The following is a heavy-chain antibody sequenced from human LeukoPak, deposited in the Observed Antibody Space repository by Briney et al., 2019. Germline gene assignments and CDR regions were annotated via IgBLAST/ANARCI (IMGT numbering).Heavy chain of an antibody. CDR1: GFTFSIYA. J-gene: IGHJ4*02. Sequence: GGSLRLSCAASGFTFSIYAMTWVRQAPGKGLERVSTISVSGAGTYYADSVKGRFTISRDTSKNTLYLQMNSLRVEDTAVYYCAKSGNTETVDYWGQGTLVTVSS. CDR3: AKSGNTETVDY. V-gene: IGHV3-23*01. D-gene: IGHD6-25*01. CDR2: ISVSGAGT.